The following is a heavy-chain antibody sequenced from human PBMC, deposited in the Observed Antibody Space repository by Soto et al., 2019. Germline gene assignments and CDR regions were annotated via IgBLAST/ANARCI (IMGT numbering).Heavy chain of an antibody. CDR1: GFTFSDFG. Sequence: PGGSLRLSCATSGFTFSDFGMHWVRQGPGKGLEWVAAISADGSDKYYPGSVKGRFTISRDNTKNALYLQMNSLRTEDTAIYYCAKGTAVARQHFANWGQGTLVTVSS. D-gene: IGHD6-19*01. V-gene: IGHV3-30*18. CDR3: AKGTAVARQHFAN. J-gene: IGHJ4*02. CDR2: ISADGSDK.